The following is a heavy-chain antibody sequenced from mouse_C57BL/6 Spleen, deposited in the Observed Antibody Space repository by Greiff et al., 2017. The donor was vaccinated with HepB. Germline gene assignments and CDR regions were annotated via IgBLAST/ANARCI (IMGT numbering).Heavy chain of an antibody. J-gene: IGHJ3*01. D-gene: IGHD1-1*01. CDR3: ARPFITTVVPFAY. V-gene: IGHV1-26*01. CDR1: GYTFTDYY. CDR2: INPNNGGT. Sequence: VQLQQSGPELVKPGASVKISCKASGYTFTDYYMNWVKQSHGKSLEWIGDINPNNGGTSYNQKFKGKATLTVDKSSITAYMELRSRTSEDSAVYYCARPFITTVVPFAYWGQGTLVTVSA.